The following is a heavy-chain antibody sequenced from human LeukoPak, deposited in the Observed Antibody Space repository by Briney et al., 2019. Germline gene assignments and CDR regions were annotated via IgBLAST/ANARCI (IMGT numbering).Heavy chain of an antibody. D-gene: IGHD3-16*02. J-gene: IGHJ4*02. CDR1: GGSFSGYY. Sequence: PSETLSLTCAVYGGSFSGYYWSWIRQPPGKGLEWIGEINHSGSTNYNPSLKSRVTISVDTSKNQFSLKLSSVTAADTAVYYCARGLGRDEDYVWGSYRSPFDYWGQGTLVTVSS. CDR2: INHSGST. V-gene: IGHV4-34*01. CDR3: ARGLGRDEDYVWGSYRSPFDY.